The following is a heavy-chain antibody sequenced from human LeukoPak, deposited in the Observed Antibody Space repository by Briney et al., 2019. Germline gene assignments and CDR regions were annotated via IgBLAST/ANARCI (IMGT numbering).Heavy chain of an antibody. Sequence: SVKVSFKASGGTFSSYAISWVRQAPGQGLEWMGGIIPIFGTANYAQKFQGRVTITADESTSTAYMELSSLRSEDTAVYYCARYANTHLYYYYYGMDVWGQGTTVTVSS. CDR1: GGTFSSYA. D-gene: IGHD2-2*02. CDR3: ARYANTHLYYYYYGMDV. J-gene: IGHJ6*02. CDR2: IIPIFGTA. V-gene: IGHV1-69*13.